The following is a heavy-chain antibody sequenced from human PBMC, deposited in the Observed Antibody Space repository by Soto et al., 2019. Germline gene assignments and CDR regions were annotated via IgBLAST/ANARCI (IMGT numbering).Heavy chain of an antibody. Sequence: SVKVSCKASGGTFSSYAISWVRHSPGQGLEWMGGIIPIFGTANYAQKFQGRVTITADESTSTAYMELSSLRSEDTAVYYCAREPGDDSSGYYDYWGQGTLVTVSS. CDR3: AREPGDDSSGYYDY. CDR1: GGTFSSYA. CDR2: IIPIFGTA. V-gene: IGHV1-69*13. D-gene: IGHD3-22*01. J-gene: IGHJ4*02.